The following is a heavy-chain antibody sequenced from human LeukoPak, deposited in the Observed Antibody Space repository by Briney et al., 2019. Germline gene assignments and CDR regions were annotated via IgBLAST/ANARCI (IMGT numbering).Heavy chain of an antibody. J-gene: IGHJ6*03. CDR1: GGSISSSSYY. V-gene: IGHV4-61*05. Sequence: PSETLSLTCTVSGGSISSSSYYWGWIRQPPGKGLEWIGYIYYSGSTNYNPSLKSRVTISVDTSKNQFSLKLSSVAAADTAVYYCARGHVDTAWTYYYYYMDVWGKGTTVTVSS. D-gene: IGHD5-18*01. CDR2: IYYSGST. CDR3: ARGHVDTAWTYYYYYMDV.